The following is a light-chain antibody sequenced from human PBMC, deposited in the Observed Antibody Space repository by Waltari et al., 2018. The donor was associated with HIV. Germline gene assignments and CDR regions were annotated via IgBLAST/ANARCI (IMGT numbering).Light chain of an antibody. V-gene: IGLV1-44*01. Sequence: QSVLTQPPSASGTPGQRVTISCSGSSSNIGSNTVNWYQQLPGTAPKLLIYINNPLPSWVPGRFSGSKSGTAASLAISGLQSEDEAEYYCAAWDDSLSGKVFGGGTKLTVL. CDR2: INN. CDR3: AAWDDSLSGKV. J-gene: IGLJ3*02. CDR1: SSNIGSNT.